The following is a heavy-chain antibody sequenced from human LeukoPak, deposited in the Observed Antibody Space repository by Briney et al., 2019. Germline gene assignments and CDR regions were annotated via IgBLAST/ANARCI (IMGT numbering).Heavy chain of an antibody. J-gene: IGHJ3*02. CDR2: IIPILGIA. Sequence: SVKVSCKASGGTFSSYAISWVRQAPGQGLEWMGRIIPILGIANYAQKFQGRVTITADKSTSTAYMDLSSLRSEDTAVYYCARDTWDYYDSSGYYGLAFDIWGQGTMVTVSS. CDR3: ARDTWDYYDSSGYYGLAFDI. V-gene: IGHV1-69*04. CDR1: GGTFSSYA. D-gene: IGHD3-22*01.